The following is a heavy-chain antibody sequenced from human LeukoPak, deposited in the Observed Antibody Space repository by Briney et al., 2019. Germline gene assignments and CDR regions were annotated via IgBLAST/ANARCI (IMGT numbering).Heavy chain of an antibody. CDR2: INHSGST. CDR3: ARPVGATVFDI. D-gene: IGHD1-26*01. V-gene: IGHV4-34*01. Sequence: PSETPSLTCAVYGGSFSGYYWSWIRQPPGKGLEWIGEINHSGSTNYNPSLKSRVTISVDTSKNQFSLKLSSVTAADTAVYYCARPVGATVFDIWGQGTMVTVSS. CDR1: GGSFSGYY. J-gene: IGHJ3*02.